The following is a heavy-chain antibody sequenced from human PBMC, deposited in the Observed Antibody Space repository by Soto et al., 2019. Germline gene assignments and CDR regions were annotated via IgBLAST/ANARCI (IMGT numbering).Heavy chain of an antibody. CDR2: IIPIFGTA. CDR1: GGTFSSYA. D-gene: IGHD2-8*01. V-gene: IGHV1-69*01. J-gene: IGHJ4*02. CDR3: ARATGQDCTNGVCLREGY. Sequence: QVQLVQSGAEVKKPGSSVKVSCKASGGTFSSYAISWVRQAPGQGLEWMGGIIPIFGTANYAQKFQGRVTITADESTSTAYMELSSLRSEDTAVYYCARATGQDCTNGVCLREGYWGQGTLVTVSS.